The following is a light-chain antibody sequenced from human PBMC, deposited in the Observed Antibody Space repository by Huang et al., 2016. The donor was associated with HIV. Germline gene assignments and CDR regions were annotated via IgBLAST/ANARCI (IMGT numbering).Light chain of an antibody. V-gene: IGKV1-39*01. CDR2: AAS. CDR1: QSINSN. CDR3: HQSYDTPQT. J-gene: IGKJ1*01. Sequence: DIQMTQSPSSLSAFVGDRVTVTCRASQSINSNLNWYQQKPGKAPRLLIYAASSLQSGVPSRFSGSGSGTEVTLTISSLQPEDIATYYCHQSYDTPQTFGQGTVVAIK.